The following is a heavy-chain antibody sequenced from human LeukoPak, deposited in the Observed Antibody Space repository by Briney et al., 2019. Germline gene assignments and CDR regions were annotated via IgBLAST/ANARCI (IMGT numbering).Heavy chain of an antibody. D-gene: IGHD3-16*01. Sequence: GGSLRPSCAASEFTFSRHWMSWVRQAPGKGLEWVANIKEDGSEKDFVDSVKGRLSISRDNDKNLLFLELNNLRAEDTAVYFCAREGVGGFDIWGQGAMVTVSS. J-gene: IGHJ3*02. V-gene: IGHV3-7*01. CDR1: EFTFSRHW. CDR3: AREGVGGFDI. CDR2: IKEDGSEK.